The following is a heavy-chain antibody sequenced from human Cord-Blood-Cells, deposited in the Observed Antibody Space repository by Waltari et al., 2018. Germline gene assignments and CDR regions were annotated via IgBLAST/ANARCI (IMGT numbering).Heavy chain of an antibody. CDR1: GYTFTSSG. J-gene: IGHJ4*02. D-gene: IGHD7-27*01. V-gene: IGHV1-18*04. CDR3: ARRTQPLTGGYGFDY. CDR2: ISAYNGNA. Sequence: HVQLVQSGAEVKKPRASVKDSCKDAGYTFTSSGISSVRHGPGQGLEWMGWISAYNGNANYAQKLQGRVTMTTDTSTSTAYMELRSLRSDDTAVYYCARRTQPLTGGYGFDYWGQGTLVTVSS.